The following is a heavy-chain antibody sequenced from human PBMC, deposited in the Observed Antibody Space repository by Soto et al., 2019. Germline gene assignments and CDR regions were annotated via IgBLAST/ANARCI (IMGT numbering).Heavy chain of an antibody. V-gene: IGHV4-31*03. CDR2: IHYRGAT. D-gene: IGHD3-22*01. J-gene: IGHJ3*02. Sequence: PSETLSLTCSVSGASINGGDFYCNWIRQHPGKGLEWIGSIHYRGATYYNPSLQSRLAISIDTSKSQFSLKLTSMTAADTAVYYCAREGGSYDSGGYLIRGAFDILGQGTLVNVSS. CDR1: GASINGGDFY. CDR3: AREGGSYDSGGYLIRGAFDI.